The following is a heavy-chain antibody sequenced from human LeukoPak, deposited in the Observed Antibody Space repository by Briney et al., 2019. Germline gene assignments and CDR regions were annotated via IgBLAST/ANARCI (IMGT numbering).Heavy chain of an antibody. V-gene: IGHV3-23*01. CDR2: IIDSGNSI. D-gene: IGHD1-26*01. CDR1: GLSVSTKN. J-gene: IGHJ4*02. CDR3: AKDPIFSGSYGVFDY. Sequence: GGSLRLSCAASGLSVSTKNFNWVRQAPGKGLGWVSTIIDSGNSIYYADSAEGRFTISRDNSKNTLYLQMNSLRAGDTAVYYCAKDPIFSGSYGVFDYWGLGTLVTVSS.